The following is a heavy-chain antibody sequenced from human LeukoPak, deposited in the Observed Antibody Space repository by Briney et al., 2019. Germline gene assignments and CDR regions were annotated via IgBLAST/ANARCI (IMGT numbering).Heavy chain of an antibody. V-gene: IGHV4-30-2*01. J-gene: IGHJ4*02. D-gene: IGHD5-18*01. CDR2: IYDSGST. CDR3: ARSPYSYVLPYFDY. CDR1: GGSFSSGGYC. Sequence: SQTLSLTCAVYGGSFSSGGYCWSWLRQPPGMGLDWIGNIYDSGSTYYNPSPKSRSTISVDRSKTQFSLKLSSVTAAATAMYYCARSPYSYVLPYFDYWGQGTLVTVSS.